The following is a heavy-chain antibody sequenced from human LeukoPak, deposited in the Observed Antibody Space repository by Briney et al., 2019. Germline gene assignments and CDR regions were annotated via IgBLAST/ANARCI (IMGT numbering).Heavy chain of an antibody. CDR3: ARIGINSGYSKAFDI. CDR2: IYTSGST. D-gene: IGHD3-22*01. CDR1: GGSISSYY. Sequence: SETLSLTCTVSGGSISSYYWSWIRQPAGKGLEWIGRIYTSGSTNYNPSLKSRVTMSVDTSKNQFSLKLSSVTAADTAVYYCARIGINSGYSKAFDIWGQGKWSPSLQ. J-gene: IGHJ3*02. V-gene: IGHV4-4*07.